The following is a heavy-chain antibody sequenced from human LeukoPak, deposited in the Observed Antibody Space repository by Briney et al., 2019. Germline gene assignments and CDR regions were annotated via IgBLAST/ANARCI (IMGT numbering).Heavy chain of an antibody. CDR1: GFTFSSTS. D-gene: IGHD3-22*01. Sequence: GGSLRLSCAASGFTFSSTSMSWVRQAPGKGLEWVAVTVGGGDGTYYADSVKGRFTISRDNSKNTLHLQMNSLRAEDTAVYYCAKSAYYDSSGFYREYYFDYWGQGTLVTVSS. CDR3: AKSAYYDSSGFYREYYFDY. CDR2: TVGGGDGT. V-gene: IGHV3-23*01. J-gene: IGHJ4*02.